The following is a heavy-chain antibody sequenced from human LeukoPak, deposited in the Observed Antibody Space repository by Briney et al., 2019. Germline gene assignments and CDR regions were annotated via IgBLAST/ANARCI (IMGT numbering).Heavy chain of an antibody. V-gene: IGHV1-18*01. J-gene: IGHJ6*03. CDR3: ARVDYYGSGSYSGDYYYYMDV. CDR1: GYTFTTYG. Sequence: ASVKVSCEASGYTFTTYGISWVRQAPGQGLEWMGWISAYNGNTNYAQKLQGRVTMTTDTSTSTAYMGLRSLRSDDTAVYYCARVDYYGSGSYSGDYYYYMDVWGKGTTVTISS. CDR2: ISAYNGNT. D-gene: IGHD3-10*01.